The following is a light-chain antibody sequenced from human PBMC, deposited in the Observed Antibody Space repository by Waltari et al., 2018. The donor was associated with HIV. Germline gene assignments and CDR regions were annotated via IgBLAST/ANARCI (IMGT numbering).Light chain of an antibody. J-gene: IGKJ4*01. CDR3: QQYYSTPLT. CDR1: LSVLYNSNNKSY. CDR2: WAS. Sequence: IVLTQSLDSLAVSLGERATIHGKSSLSVLYNSNNKSYIAWYQQKPGQPPKLLIYWASTRESGVPDRFSGSGSGTDFTLTISSLQAEDVAVYYCQQYYSTPLTFGGGTKVEIK. V-gene: IGKV4-1*01.